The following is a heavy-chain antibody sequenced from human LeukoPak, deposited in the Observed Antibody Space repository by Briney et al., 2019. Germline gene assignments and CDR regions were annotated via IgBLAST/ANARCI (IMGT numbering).Heavy chain of an antibody. CDR1: GXXFXSYW. CDR2: IKQDGSEK. Sequence: GWSLRLSCAASGXXFXSYWMSWVRQAPXXGXXWVANIKQDGSEKYYVDSVKGRFTISRDNAKNSLYLQMNSLRAEDTAVYYCARVLDYGGNWDDYWGQGTLVTVSS. D-gene: IGHD4-23*01. J-gene: IGHJ4*02. V-gene: IGHV3-7*01. CDR3: ARVLDYGGNWDDY.